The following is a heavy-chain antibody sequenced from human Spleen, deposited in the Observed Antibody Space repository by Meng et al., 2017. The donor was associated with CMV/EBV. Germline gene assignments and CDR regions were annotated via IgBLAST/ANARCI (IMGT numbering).Heavy chain of an antibody. CDR2: TSSSGAFK. Sequence: GESLKISCATSGFTFTDYSMHWVRQAPGKGLEWVSSTSSSGAFKRYADPVRGRFTISRDDFKSSLSLQMNSLRAEDMAVYYCVRGGEHCTATSCFHWGQGTLVTVSS. V-gene: IGHV3-21*01. J-gene: IGHJ4*02. CDR1: GFTFTDYS. D-gene: IGHD2-2*01. CDR3: VRGGEHCTATSCFH.